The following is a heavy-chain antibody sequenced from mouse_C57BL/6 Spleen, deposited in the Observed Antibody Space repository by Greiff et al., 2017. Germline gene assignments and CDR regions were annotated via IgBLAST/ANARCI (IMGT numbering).Heavy chain of an antibody. J-gene: IGHJ2*01. V-gene: IGHV2-4*01. D-gene: IGHD1-1*01. CDR1: GFSLTSYG. Sequence: VQLKESGPGLMQPSQSLSITCTVSGFSLTSYGVHWVRQPPGKGLEWLGVIWSGGSTDYNAAFISRLSISKDNSKSQVFFKMNSLQADDTAIYYCAKMAYDSRSFDYWGQGTTLTVSS. CDR3: AKMAYDSRSFDY. CDR2: IWSGGST.